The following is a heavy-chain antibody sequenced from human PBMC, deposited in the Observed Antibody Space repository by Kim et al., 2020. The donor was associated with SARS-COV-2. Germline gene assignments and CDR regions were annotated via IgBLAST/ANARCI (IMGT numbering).Heavy chain of an antibody. CDR3: VRDQNYNWNYDSFDY. CDR2: VTTSGDT. J-gene: IGHJ4*02. Sequence: SETLSLTCTVSGGSINNYYWSWVRQPAGKGLEWIGRVTTSGDTNFNPSLRSRVTMSVDTSKNQFSLNLISVTAADAAVYYCVRDQNYNWNYDSFDYWGQG. D-gene: IGHD1-7*01. CDR1: GGSINNYY. V-gene: IGHV4-4*07.